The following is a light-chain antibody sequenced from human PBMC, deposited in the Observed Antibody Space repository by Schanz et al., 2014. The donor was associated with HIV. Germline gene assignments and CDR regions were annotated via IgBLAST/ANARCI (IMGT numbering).Light chain of an antibody. CDR3: QQYNNWPYT. CDR1: QSVSSSY. V-gene: IGKV3-15*01. CDR2: RAS. Sequence: EIVLTQSPGTLSLSPGERATLSCRASQSVSSSYLAWYQHKPGQAPRLLIYRASTGATGVPARFSGSGSETEFTLTISSLQSEDFAVYYCQQYNNWPYTFGQGTKLEI. J-gene: IGKJ2*01.